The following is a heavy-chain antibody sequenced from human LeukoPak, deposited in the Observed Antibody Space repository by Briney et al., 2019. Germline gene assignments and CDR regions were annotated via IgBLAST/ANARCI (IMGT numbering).Heavy chain of an antibody. D-gene: IGHD6-13*01. CDR1: GDSITSYY. Sequence: SETLSLTCTVSGDSITSYYWSWVRQPPGKGLEWIGYIYYSGSTKYNPSLKSRVSISVDTSKNQFSLKLNSVTAADTAVYYCARRGSWTYYYAMDVWGQGTTVTVSS. CDR3: ARRGSWTYYYAMDV. CDR2: IYYSGST. V-gene: IGHV4-59*01. J-gene: IGHJ6*02.